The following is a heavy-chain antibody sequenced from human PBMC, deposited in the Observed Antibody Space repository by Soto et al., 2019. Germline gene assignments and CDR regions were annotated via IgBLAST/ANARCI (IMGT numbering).Heavy chain of an antibody. CDR1: GFTFSSYA. V-gene: IGHV3-30-3*01. J-gene: IGHJ6*02. D-gene: IGHD6-19*01. Sequence: QVQLVESGGCVVQPGRSLRLSCAASGFTFSSYAMHWVRQAPGKGLEWVAVISYDGSNKYYADSVKGRFTISRDNSKNTLYLQMNSLRAEDTAVYYCARDHRLETIAVAGDYYYGMDVWGQGTTVTVSS. CDR3: ARDHRLETIAVAGDYYYGMDV. CDR2: ISYDGSNK.